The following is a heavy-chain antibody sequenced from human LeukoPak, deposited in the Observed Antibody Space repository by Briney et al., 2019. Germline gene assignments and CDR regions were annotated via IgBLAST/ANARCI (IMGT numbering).Heavy chain of an antibody. Sequence: GGSLRLSCAASGFTFSSYVMSWVRQAPGKGLEWVSAISGSGGSTYYADSVKGRFTISRDNSKNTLYLQMNSLRAEDTAVYYCAKEIYYYDSSGYSSWGQGTLVTVSS. D-gene: IGHD3-22*01. CDR3: AKEIYYYDSSGYSS. CDR1: GFTFSSYV. J-gene: IGHJ4*02. CDR2: ISGSGGST. V-gene: IGHV3-23*01.